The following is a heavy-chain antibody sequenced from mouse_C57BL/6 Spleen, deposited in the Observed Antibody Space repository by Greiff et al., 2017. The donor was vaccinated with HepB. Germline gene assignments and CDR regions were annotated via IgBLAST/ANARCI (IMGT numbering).Heavy chain of an antibody. Sequence: EVKLVESGGGLVQPGGSLSLSCAASGFTFTDDYMSWVRQPPGKALEWLGFIRNKANGYTTEYSASVKGRFTISRDNSQSILYLQMNALRAEDSATYYCARSPLRYFDVWGTGTTVTVSS. CDR2: IRNKANGYTT. CDR3: ARSPLRYFDV. V-gene: IGHV7-3*01. J-gene: IGHJ1*03. CDR1: GFTFTDDY.